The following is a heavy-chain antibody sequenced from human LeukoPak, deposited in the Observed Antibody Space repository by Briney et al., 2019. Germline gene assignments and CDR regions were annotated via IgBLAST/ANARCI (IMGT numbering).Heavy chain of an antibody. Sequence: SETLSLTCTVSGGSISSSSYYWGWIRQPPGKGLEWIGSIYYSGSTYYNPSLKSRVTISVDTSKNQFSLKLSSVTAADTAVYYCARDPHFDIAAAGKKIGWFDPWGQGTLVTVSS. D-gene: IGHD6-13*01. CDR2: IYYSGST. J-gene: IGHJ5*02. V-gene: IGHV4-39*07. CDR1: GGSISSSSYY. CDR3: ARDPHFDIAAAGKKIGWFDP.